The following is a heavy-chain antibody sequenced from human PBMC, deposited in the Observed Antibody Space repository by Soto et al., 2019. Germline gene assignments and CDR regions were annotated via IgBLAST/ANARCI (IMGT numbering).Heavy chain of an antibody. CDR3: ARVPSTVRSPIDY. D-gene: IGHD3-3*01. CDR2: IYYSGST. CDR1: GGSISSSSYY. V-gene: IGHV4-39*01. Sequence: QLLESGPGLVKPSETLSLTCTVSGGSISSSSYYWGWIRQPPGKGLEWIGSIYYSGSTYYNPSLKSRVTISVDTSKNQFSLKLSSVTAADTAVYYCARVPSTVRSPIDYWGQGTLVTVSS. J-gene: IGHJ4*02.